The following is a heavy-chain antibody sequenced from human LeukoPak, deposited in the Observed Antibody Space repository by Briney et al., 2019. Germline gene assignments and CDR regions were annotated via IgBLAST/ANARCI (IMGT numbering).Heavy chain of an antibody. Sequence: KPSETLSLTCTVSGASISGYYWNWIRQPAGKGLEWIGRVYTSGSPNYNPSLKSRLTMSVDTFKNQFSLKLSSVTAADTAVYYCARESVAPDYWGQGTLVTVSS. CDR2: VYTSGSP. CDR1: GASISGYY. CDR3: ARESVAPDY. J-gene: IGHJ4*02. D-gene: IGHD4-23*01. V-gene: IGHV4-4*07.